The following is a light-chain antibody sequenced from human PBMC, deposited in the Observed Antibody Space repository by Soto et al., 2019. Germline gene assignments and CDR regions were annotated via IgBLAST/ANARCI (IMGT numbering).Light chain of an antibody. V-gene: IGLV1-40*01. CDR1: SSNIGAGYD. CDR2: GNS. Sequence: QSVLTQQPSVSGAPGQRVTISCTGSSSNIGAGYDVNWYQQLPGTAPKLLLHGNSHRPSWFPDRFSGSKSGTSASLDITGLQAEDAADYYCQSYYRSVSKVVFGGATKVTVL. CDR3: QSYYRSVSKVV. J-gene: IGLJ2*01.